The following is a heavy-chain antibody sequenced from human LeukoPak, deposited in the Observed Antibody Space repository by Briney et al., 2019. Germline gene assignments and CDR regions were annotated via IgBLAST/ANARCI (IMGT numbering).Heavy chain of an antibody. Sequence: ASVKVSCKASGYTFTSYDINWVRQATGQGLEWMGWMNPNSGNTGYAQKFQGRVTMTRNTSISTAYMELSSLRSEDTAVYYCARVGSGWYLDYYYYMDVWGKGTTVTISS. D-gene: IGHD6-19*01. CDR2: MNPNSGNT. CDR3: ARVGSGWYLDYYYYMDV. J-gene: IGHJ6*03. V-gene: IGHV1-8*02. CDR1: GYTFTSYD.